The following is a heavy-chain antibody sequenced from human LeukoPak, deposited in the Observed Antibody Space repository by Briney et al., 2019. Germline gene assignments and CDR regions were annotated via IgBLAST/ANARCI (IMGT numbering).Heavy chain of an antibody. CDR3: ARLAAAHHFDY. J-gene: IGHJ4*02. Sequence: PGGSLRLSCAASGLTVGSNYMTWVRQAPGKGLEWVSVIYSGGSTYYADSAKGRFTISRDNSKNTLYLQMNSLRAEDTAVYYCARLAAAHHFDYWGQGTLVPVSS. V-gene: IGHV3-66*04. D-gene: IGHD6-13*01. CDR2: IYSGGST. CDR1: GLTVGSNY.